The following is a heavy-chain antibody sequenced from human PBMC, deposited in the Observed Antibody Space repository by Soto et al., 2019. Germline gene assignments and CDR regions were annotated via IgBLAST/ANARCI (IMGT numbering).Heavy chain of an antibody. CDR2: ISWNSGSI. CDR1: EFSFDDYA. D-gene: IGHD2-2*01. CDR3: AKGFSRYFDY. Sequence: EVQLVECGGGLVQPGRSLRLSYAASEFSFDDYAMHWVRQAPGKGLEWVSGISWNSGSIGYADSVKGRFTISRDNAKKSLHLQMNSLRAEDTALYYCAKGFSRYFDYWRQGALVAVSS. J-gene: IGHJ4*02. V-gene: IGHV3-9*01.